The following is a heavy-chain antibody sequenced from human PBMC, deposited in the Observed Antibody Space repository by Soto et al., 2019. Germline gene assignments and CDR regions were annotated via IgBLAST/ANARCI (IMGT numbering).Heavy chain of an antibody. CDR3: TKVDV. CDR1: AFTFISYD. CDR2: ISFDGSKK. J-gene: IGHJ6*01. V-gene: IGHV3-30-3*01. Sequence: GGSLRLPCVRSAFTFISYDMHWVRQAPGKGLEWVAFISFDGSKKYYADSVEGRFTISRDNSKSTMYLEMNSRRPEDTAVYYCTKVDVWGPGTAVTVAS.